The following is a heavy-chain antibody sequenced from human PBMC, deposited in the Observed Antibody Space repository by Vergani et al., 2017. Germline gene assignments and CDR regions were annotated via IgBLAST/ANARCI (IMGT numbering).Heavy chain of an antibody. Sequence: QVQVQESGPGLVKPSETLSLTCGVSGYSISSGYSWGWIRQPPGKGLEWIGSISHSGSTYYNPSLKSRIIMSLEKSNNQFSLKLSSVTAADTAVYYCAREGGLWFGELLYWGQGTLVTVSS. CDR2: ISHSGST. CDR3: AREGGLWFGELLY. D-gene: IGHD3-10*01. CDR1: GYSISSGYS. J-gene: IGHJ4*02. V-gene: IGHV4-38-2*02.